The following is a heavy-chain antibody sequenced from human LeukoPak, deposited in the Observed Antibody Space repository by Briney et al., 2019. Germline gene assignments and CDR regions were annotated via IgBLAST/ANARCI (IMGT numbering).Heavy chain of an antibody. V-gene: IGHV4-59*01. CDR3: ARDHYDTSGYSTFDY. D-gene: IGHD3-22*01. CDR2: IYYSGST. CDR1: GGSIRSYY. J-gene: IGHJ4*02. Sequence: PSETLSLTCSDSGGSIRSYYWSWIRQSPGKGLEWIGYIYYSGSTNYNPSLKSRVTMSIDTSKNQFSLKLRSLTAADTAVYYCARDHYDTSGYSTFDYWGQGTLVTVSS.